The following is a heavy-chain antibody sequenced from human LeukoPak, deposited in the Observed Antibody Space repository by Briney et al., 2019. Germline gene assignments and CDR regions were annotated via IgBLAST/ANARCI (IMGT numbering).Heavy chain of an antibody. V-gene: IGHV1-2*02. D-gene: IGHD2-2*01. CDR3: ARDNRKVVPAANIYYYYMDV. CDR1: GYTFTGYY. J-gene: IGHJ6*03. Sequence: ASVKVSCKASGYTFTGYYMHWVRQAPGQGLEWMAWINPNSGGTNYAQKFQGGVTMTRDTSISTAYMELSRLRSDDTAVYYCARDNRKVVPAANIYYYYMDVWGKGTTVTVSS. CDR2: INPNSGGT.